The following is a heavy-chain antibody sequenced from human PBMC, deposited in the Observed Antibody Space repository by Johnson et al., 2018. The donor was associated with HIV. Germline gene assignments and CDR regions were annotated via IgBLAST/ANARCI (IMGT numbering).Heavy chain of an antibody. D-gene: IGHD3-10*01. J-gene: IGHJ3*02. CDR2: IYSGGGT. V-gene: IGHV3-66*02. CDR1: GFTVSSNY. CDR3: ARDRSRHITMLLPDYGAFDI. Sequence: VQLVESGGGLVQPGGSLRLSCAASGFTVSSNYMYWVRQAPGKGLECVSVIYSGGGTYYADSVKGRFTISRDNSKNTVYLHMNSLRPEDTAVYYCARDRSRHITMLLPDYGAFDIWGQGTMVTVSS.